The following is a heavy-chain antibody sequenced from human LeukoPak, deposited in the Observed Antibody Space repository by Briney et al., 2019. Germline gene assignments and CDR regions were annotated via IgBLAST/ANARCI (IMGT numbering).Heavy chain of an antibody. D-gene: IGHD3-10*01. CDR3: AKDVGSVADNNWFDR. Sequence: PGGSLRLSCAASGFTFSSYAMSWVRQAPGKGLEWVSAISGSGGSTYYADSVKGRFTISRDNSKNTLYLQMNSLRAEDTAVYHCAKDVGSVADNNWFDRWGQGTLVTVSS. V-gene: IGHV3-23*01. CDR1: GFTFSSYA. J-gene: IGHJ5*02. CDR2: ISGSGGST.